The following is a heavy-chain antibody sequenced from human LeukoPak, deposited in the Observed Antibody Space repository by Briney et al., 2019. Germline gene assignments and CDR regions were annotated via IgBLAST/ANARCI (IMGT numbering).Heavy chain of an antibody. CDR1: GFTFSSYG. Sequence: PGRSLRLSCAASGFTFSSYGMHWVRQAPGKGLEWVAVISYGGSNKFYADSVKGRFTISRDNSKNTLYLQMDSLRTEDTAFYYCAKEIDTLGTNAFDIWGQGTMVTVSS. CDR2: ISYGGSNK. J-gene: IGHJ3*02. D-gene: IGHD2-15*01. V-gene: IGHV3-30*18. CDR3: AKEIDTLGTNAFDI.